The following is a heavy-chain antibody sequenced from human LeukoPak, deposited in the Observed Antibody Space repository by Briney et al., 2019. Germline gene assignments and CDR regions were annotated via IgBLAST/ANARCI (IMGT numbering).Heavy chain of an antibody. D-gene: IGHD6-19*01. CDR3: ARYSSGWYYFDY. J-gene: IGHJ4*02. Sequence: GGSLRLSCAASGFTFSSHSIHWVRQAPGEGLVWVSRISGDGTIRGYADSVRGRFTISRDNAKNTVHLQMNSLRAEDTAVYYCARYSSGWYYFDYWGQGTLVTVSS. CDR1: GFTFSSHS. V-gene: IGHV3-74*01. CDR2: ISGDGTIR.